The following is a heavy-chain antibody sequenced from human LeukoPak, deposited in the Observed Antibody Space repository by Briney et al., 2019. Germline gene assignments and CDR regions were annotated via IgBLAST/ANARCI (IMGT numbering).Heavy chain of an antibody. Sequence: GGSLRLSCAASGFTFSSSVMHWVRQAPGKGLEWVAGISSDGNNKYYVDSVKGRFTISGDNSKNTLYLQMNSLRAEDTAVYYCAKVRVYYDFWSGLDYWGQGTLVTVSS. V-gene: IGHV3-30*18. J-gene: IGHJ4*02. CDR1: GFTFSSSV. D-gene: IGHD3-3*01. CDR3: AKVRVYYDFWSGLDY. CDR2: ISSDGNNK.